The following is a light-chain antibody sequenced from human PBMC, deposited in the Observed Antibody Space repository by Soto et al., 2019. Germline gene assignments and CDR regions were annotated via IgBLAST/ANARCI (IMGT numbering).Light chain of an antibody. CDR1: SSDVGGYNY. CDR3: CSYAGSYTWG. J-gene: IGLJ2*01. CDR2: DVS. Sequence: QSALTQPRSVSGSPGQSVTISCTGTSSDVGGYNYVSWYQQHPGKAPKLMIYDVSKRPSGVPDRFSGSKSGNTASLTISGRQAEDEAEYYCCSYAGSYTWGFGGGTQLTVL. V-gene: IGLV2-11*01.